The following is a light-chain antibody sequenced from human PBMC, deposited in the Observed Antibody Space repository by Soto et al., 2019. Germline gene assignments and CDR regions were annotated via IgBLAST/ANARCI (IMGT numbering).Light chain of an antibody. CDR2: DAS. CDR1: LSVSVY. V-gene: IGKV3-11*01. Sequence: EIVLTQSPGTVSFCAGGIATLSWRASLSVSVYLDWYQQKPGQAPRLLISDASNRATGIPARFSGSGSGTDFTLTISSLEPEDFAVYYCHQRQYWPPITCGQGTRREIK. J-gene: IGKJ5*01. CDR3: HQRQYWPPIT.